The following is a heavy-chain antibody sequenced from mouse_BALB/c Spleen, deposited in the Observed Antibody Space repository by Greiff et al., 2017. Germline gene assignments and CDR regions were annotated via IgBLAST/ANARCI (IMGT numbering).Heavy chain of an antibody. CDR2: IDPENGDT. D-gene: IGHD1-1*01. CDR3: NANYYGSSSYYYAMDY. CDR1: GFNIKDYY. V-gene: IGHV14-4*02. J-gene: IGHJ4*01. Sequence: EVQLQESGAELVRSGASVKLSCTASGFNIKDYYMHWVKQRPEQGLEWIGWIDPENGDTEYAPKFQGKATMTADTSSNTAYLQLSSLTSEDTAVYYCNANYYGSSSYYYAMDYWGQGTSVTVSS.